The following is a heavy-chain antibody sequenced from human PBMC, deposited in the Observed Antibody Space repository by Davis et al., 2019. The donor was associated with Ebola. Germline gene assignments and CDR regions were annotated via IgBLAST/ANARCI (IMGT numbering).Heavy chain of an antibody. CDR1: GDSVSLSSSAG. V-gene: IGHV6-1*01. Sequence: HSQTLSLTCAISGDSVSLSSSAGWNWIGQSPSRGLEWLGRTYFNSKWYNDYAVSVKSRISINPDTSKNQFSLHLTSVTPEDTAVYFCARGFFRDGFDVWGQGTVITVSS. CDR2: TYFNSKWYN. D-gene: IGHD3-3*01. J-gene: IGHJ3*01. CDR3: ARGFFRDGFDV.